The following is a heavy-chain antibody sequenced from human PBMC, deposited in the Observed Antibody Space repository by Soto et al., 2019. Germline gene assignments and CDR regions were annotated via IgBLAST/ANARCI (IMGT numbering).Heavy chain of an antibody. CDR3: AKGTRGNSPELDF. CDR2: ISWDGDSA. CDR1: GFAFDDYT. V-gene: IGHV3-43*01. J-gene: IGHJ4*02. Sequence: PGWSLRLSWAASGFAFDDYTMHWVRQTPGKGLEWVSLISWDGDSAYYADSVRGRFTISRDNSKNSLFLQMNNVRAEDAALYFCAKGTRGNSPELDFWGQGTLVTVSA. D-gene: IGHD1-1*01.